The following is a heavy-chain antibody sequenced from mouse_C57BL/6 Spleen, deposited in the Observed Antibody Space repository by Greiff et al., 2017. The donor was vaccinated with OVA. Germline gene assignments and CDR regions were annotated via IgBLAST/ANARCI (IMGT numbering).Heavy chain of an antibody. J-gene: IGHJ2*01. CDR1: GYTFTDYN. V-gene: IGHV1-22*01. CDR2: INPNNGGT. D-gene: IGHD1-1*01. CDR3: ARGRYGSSFDY. Sequence: SGPELVKPGASVKMSCKASGYTFTDYNMHWVKQSHGKSLEWIGYINPNNGGTSYNQKFKGKATLTVNKSSSTAYMELRSLTSEDSAVYYCARGRYGSSFDYWGQGTTLTVSS.